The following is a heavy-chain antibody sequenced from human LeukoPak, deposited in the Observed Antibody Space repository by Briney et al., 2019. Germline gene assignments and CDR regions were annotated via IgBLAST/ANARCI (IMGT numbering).Heavy chain of an antibody. CDR3: VFLGTGWYSDGFDM. D-gene: IGHD6-19*01. CDR2: ISDDGGNE. CDR1: GFTFSRYA. J-gene: IGHJ3*02. Sequence: GRSLRLSCAASGFTFSRYAMHWVRQAPGMGLAWVAVISDDGGNEYYLESVKGRFTISRDNSKNTLYLQMNSLRAEDTAVYYCVFLGTGWYSDGFDMWGQGTMVAVSS. V-gene: IGHV3-30*04.